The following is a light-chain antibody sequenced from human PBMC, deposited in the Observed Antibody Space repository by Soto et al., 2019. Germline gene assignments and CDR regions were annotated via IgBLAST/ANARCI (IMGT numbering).Light chain of an antibody. V-gene: IGLV2-11*01. Sequence: QSVLTQPRSVSGSPGQSITISCTGISRDVGGYNFVSWYQQHPGKAPKLMIYDVSERPSGVHDRFSGSRSGSTASLAISGLQAEDEADYYCCTYATIKTSIYVFGDGTKVTV. CDR2: DVS. CDR1: SRDVGGYNF. CDR3: CTYATIKTSIYV. J-gene: IGLJ1*01.